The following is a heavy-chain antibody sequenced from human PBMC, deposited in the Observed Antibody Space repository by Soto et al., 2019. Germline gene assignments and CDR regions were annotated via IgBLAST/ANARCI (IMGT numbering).Heavy chain of an antibody. J-gene: IGHJ4*02. CDR2: IKSKTDGGTT. Sequence: GGSLRLSCAASGFTFSNAWMSWVRQAPGKXLEWVGRIKSKTDGGTTDYAAPVKGRFTISRDDSKNTLYLQMNSLKTEATAVYYCTTDIAIWYPRSGVRGYWGQGTLVTVSS. CDR3: TTDIAIWYPRSGVRGY. V-gene: IGHV3-15*01. CDR1: GFTFSNAW. D-gene: IGHD6-13*01.